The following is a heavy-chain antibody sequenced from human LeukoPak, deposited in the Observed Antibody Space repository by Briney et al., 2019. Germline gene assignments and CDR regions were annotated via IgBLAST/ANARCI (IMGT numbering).Heavy chain of an antibody. CDR1: GFTFSSYA. Sequence: PGRSLRLSCAASGFTFSSYAMHWVRQAPGKGLEWVAVISYDGSNKYYADSVKGRFTISRDNSKNTLYLQMNSLRAEDTAVYYCARDLVGAFDYWGQGTLVTVSS. CDR2: ISYDGSNK. CDR3: ARDLVGAFDY. V-gene: IGHV3-30-3*01. J-gene: IGHJ4*02. D-gene: IGHD1-26*01.